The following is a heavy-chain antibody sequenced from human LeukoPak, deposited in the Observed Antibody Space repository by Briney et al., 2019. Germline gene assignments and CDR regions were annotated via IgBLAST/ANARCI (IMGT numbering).Heavy chain of an antibody. D-gene: IGHD3-3*01. CDR3: ARDGRLLEWLLFDDYFDY. V-gene: IGHV4-39*07. CDR1: GGSISSSSYY. CDR2: IYYSGST. J-gene: IGHJ4*02. Sequence: SETLSLTCTVSGGSISSSSYYWGWIRQPPGKGLEWIGSIYYSGSTYYNPSLKSRVTISVDTSKNQFSLKLSSVTAADTAVYYCARDGRLLEWLLFDDYFDYWGQGTLVTVSS.